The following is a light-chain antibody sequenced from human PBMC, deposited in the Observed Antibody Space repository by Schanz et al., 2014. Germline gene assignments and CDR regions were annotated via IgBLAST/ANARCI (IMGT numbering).Light chain of an antibody. V-gene: IGLV2-14*01. Sequence: QSALTQPASVSGSPGQSITISCTGTSSDVGGYNYVSWYQQHPGKAPKLMIYDVSNRPSGVSNRFSGSKSGNTASLTISGXXXXDEADYYCSSYTTSSTPYVFGTGTKLTVL. J-gene: IGLJ1*01. CDR1: SSDVGGYNY. CDR2: DVS. CDR3: SSYTTSSTPYV.